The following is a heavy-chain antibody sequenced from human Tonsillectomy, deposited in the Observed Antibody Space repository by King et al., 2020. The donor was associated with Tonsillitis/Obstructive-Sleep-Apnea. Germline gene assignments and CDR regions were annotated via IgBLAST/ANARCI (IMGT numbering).Heavy chain of an antibody. CDR2: INAGNGNT. J-gene: IGHJ4*02. CDR1: GYTFTRYA. CDR3: ARDGCSSTSCYPYDY. D-gene: IGHD2-2*01. Sequence: QLVQSGAEVKKPGASVKVSCKASGYTFTRYAMHWVRQAPGQRLEWMGWINAGNGNTKISQKFQGRVTITRDTSASTAYMELSSLRSEDTAVYYCARDGCSSTSCYPYDYWGQGTLVTVSS. V-gene: IGHV1-3*01.